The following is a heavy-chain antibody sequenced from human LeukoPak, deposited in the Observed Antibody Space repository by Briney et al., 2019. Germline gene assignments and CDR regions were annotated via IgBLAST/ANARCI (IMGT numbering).Heavy chain of an antibody. CDR2: INYSGST. Sequence: SETLSLTCAIYSESFSGYFWSRIRQPPGRGLEWIGEINYSGSTNYNPSLKSRVTISVDTSKNQFSLKLSSVTGADTAVYYCARSWGYDFWTGTLLDYWGQGTLVSVSS. J-gene: IGHJ4*02. CDR1: SESFSGYF. V-gene: IGHV4-34*01. D-gene: IGHD3-3*01. CDR3: ARSWGYDFWTGTLLDY.